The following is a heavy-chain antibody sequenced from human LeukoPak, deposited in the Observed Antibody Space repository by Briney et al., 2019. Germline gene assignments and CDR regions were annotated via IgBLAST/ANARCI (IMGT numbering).Heavy chain of an antibody. Sequence: PSETLSLTCTVSGGSISSSSYYWGWIRQPPGKGLEWIGSIYYSGSTYYNPSLKSRVTISVDTSKNQFSLKLSSVTAADTAVYYCARHLHRSGYPNWFDPWGQGTLVTVSS. CDR3: ARHLHRSGYPNWFDP. CDR1: GGSISSSSYY. J-gene: IGHJ5*02. V-gene: IGHV4-39*01. CDR2: IYYSGST. D-gene: IGHD3-3*01.